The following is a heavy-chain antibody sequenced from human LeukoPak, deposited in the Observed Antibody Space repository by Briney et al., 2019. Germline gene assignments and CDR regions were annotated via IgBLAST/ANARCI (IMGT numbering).Heavy chain of an antibody. J-gene: IGHJ4*02. Sequence: KVSCKASGGTFSSYAISWVRQMPGKGLEWMGIIYPGDSDTRYSPSFQGQVTISADKSISTAYLQWSSLKASDTAMYYCARQGNYYDSSGLHDYWGQGTLVTVSS. CDR2: IYPGDSDT. D-gene: IGHD3-22*01. CDR1: GGTFSSYA. CDR3: ARQGNYYDSSGLHDY. V-gene: IGHV5-51*01.